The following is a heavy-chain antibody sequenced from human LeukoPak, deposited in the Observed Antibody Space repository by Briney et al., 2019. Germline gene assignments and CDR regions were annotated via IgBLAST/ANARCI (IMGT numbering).Heavy chain of an antibody. J-gene: IGHJ4*02. V-gene: IGHV3-30*02. CDR2: IRYDESNK. D-gene: IGHD5-18*01. CDR3: AKERDTAMVTIDY. Sequence: GGSLRLSCAASGFTFSSYGMHWVRQAPGKGLEWVAYIRYDESNKYYADSVKRRFTISRDNSKNTLYLQMNSLRAEDTAVYYCAKERDTAMVTIDYWGQGTLVTVSS. CDR1: GFTFSSYG.